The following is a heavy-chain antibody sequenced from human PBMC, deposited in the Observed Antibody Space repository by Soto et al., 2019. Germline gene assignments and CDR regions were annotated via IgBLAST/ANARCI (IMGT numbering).Heavy chain of an antibody. CDR1: GGSISSYD. J-gene: IGHJ4*02. CDR2: IYYSGST. CDR3: ARLWGWSADY. D-gene: IGHD3-16*01. V-gene: IGHV4-59*08. Sequence: PSGTPSLTFTVSGGSISSYDWSWIRQPPGKGLEWIGYIYYSGSTNYNPSLKSRVTISVDTSKNQFSLKLSSVTAADTAVYYCARLWGWSADYWGQGTLVTVSS.